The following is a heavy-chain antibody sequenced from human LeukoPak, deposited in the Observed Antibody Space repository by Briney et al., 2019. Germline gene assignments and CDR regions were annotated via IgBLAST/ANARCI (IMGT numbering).Heavy chain of an antibody. CDR3: VRLITLARPKKEY. J-gene: IGHJ4*02. CDR1: GYTFTHYY. V-gene: IGHV1-2*02. CDR2: INPHSGKT. D-gene: IGHD6-6*01. Sequence: ASVKVSCKTSGYTFTHYYLHWVRQAPGQGVEGMGWINPHSGKTNYARKFQGRVTMTRHTSISPAYLEVPSLRLDGPAVYYCVRLITLARPKKEYWGQGALVAVSS.